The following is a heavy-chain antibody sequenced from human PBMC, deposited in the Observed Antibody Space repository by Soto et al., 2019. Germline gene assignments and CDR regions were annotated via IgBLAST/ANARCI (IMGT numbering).Heavy chain of an antibody. CDR2: IYYSRST. CDR1: GGSISSGGYY. CDR3: ARKATVTTCFDY. J-gene: IGHJ4*02. D-gene: IGHD4-17*01. Sequence: QVQLQESGPGLVKPSQTLSLTCTVSGGSISSGGYYWSWIRQHPGKGLEWIGYIYYSRSTYYNPSLKSRVTISVDTSKNPFSLKLSSVTAADTAVYYCARKATVTTCFDYWGQGTLVTVSS. V-gene: IGHV4-31*03.